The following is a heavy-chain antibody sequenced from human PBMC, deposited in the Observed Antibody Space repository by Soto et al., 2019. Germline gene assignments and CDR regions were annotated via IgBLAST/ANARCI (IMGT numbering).Heavy chain of an antibody. D-gene: IGHD5-12*01. CDR3: ARPNRDGYNSHDAFDI. Sequence: GESLKISCKGSGYSFTSYWIGWVRQMPGKGLEWMGIIYPGDSDTRYSPSFQGQVTISADKSISTAYLQCSSLKASDTAMYYCARPNRDGYNSHDAFDIWGQGTMVTVSS. J-gene: IGHJ3*02. CDR1: GYSFTSYW. V-gene: IGHV5-51*01. CDR2: IYPGDSDT.